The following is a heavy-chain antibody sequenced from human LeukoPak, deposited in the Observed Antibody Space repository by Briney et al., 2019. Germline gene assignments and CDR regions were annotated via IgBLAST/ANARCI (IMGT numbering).Heavy chain of an antibody. V-gene: IGHV4-4*07. CDR1: GGSISVYY. CDR3: ARDKAVTGSHIWFDP. J-gene: IGHJ5*02. D-gene: IGHD6-19*01. CDR2: IYTSGST. Sequence: PSETLSLTCTVSGGSISVYYWSWIRQPAGKGLEWIGRIYTSGSTNYNPSLRSRITMSVDTSKNQFSLNLSSVTAADTAVYYCARDKAVTGSHIWFDPWGPGTLVTVSS.